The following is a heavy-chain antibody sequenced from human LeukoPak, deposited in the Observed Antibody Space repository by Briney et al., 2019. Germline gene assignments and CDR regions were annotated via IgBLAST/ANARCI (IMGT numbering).Heavy chain of an antibody. CDR1: GFTFSDYY. CDR3: ARIMVRGVIGYYYGMDV. CDR2: ISSSGSTI. J-gene: IGHJ6*02. D-gene: IGHD3-10*01. Sequence: PGGSLRLSCAASGFTFSDYYMSWIRQAPGKGLEWVSYISSSGSTIYYADSVKGRFTISRDNSKNTLYLQMNSLRAEDTAVYYCARIMVRGVIGYYYGMDVWGQGTTVTVSS. V-gene: IGHV3-11*04.